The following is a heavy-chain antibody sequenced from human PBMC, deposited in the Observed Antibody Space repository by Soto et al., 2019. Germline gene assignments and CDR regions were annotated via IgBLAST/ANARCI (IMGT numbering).Heavy chain of an antibody. CDR1: GFTFSSYA. CDR3: ARGPVAGQSANWFDP. D-gene: IGHD6-19*01. V-gene: IGHV3-23*01. CDR2: ISGSGGST. Sequence: PGGSLRLPCAASGFTFSSYAMSWVRQTPGKGLEWVSAISGSGGSTYYADSVKGRFTISRDNSKNTLYLQMNSLRAEDTAVYYCARGPVAGQSANWFDPWGQGTLVTVSS. J-gene: IGHJ5*02.